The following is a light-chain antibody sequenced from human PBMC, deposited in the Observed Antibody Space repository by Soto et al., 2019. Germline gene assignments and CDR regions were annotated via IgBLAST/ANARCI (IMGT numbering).Light chain of an antibody. J-gene: IGKJ1*01. CDR1: QSVSSSY. V-gene: IGKV3-20*01. Sequence: EIVLTQSPGTLSLSPGERATLSCRARQSVSSSYLAWYQRKPGQAPRLLIYGASSRATGIPNRFSGSGSGTDFTLTITRLEPEDFAVYYCQQYGSSPPTFGQGTKVEIK. CDR3: QQYGSSPPT. CDR2: GAS.